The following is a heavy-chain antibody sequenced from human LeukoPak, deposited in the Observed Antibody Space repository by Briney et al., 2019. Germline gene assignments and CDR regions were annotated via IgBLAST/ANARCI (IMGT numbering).Heavy chain of an antibody. Sequence: SETLSLTCAVSGYSISSGYYWGWIRQSPGKGLEWIGSIYHSGSTYYNPSLKSRVTISVDTSKNQFSLKLSSVTAADTAVYYCARGTYCGGDCYSGYNWFDPWGQGTLVTVSS. CDR2: IYHSGST. CDR1: GYSISSGYY. V-gene: IGHV4-38-2*01. D-gene: IGHD2-21*02. J-gene: IGHJ5*02. CDR3: ARGTYCGGDCYSGYNWFDP.